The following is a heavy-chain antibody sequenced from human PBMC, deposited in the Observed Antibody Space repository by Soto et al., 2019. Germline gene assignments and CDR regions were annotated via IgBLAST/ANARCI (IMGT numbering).Heavy chain of an antibody. V-gene: IGHV3-13*01. J-gene: IGHJ6*02. Sequence: EVQLVESGGGLVQPGGSLRLSCAASGFTFSSYDMHWVRQATGKGLEWVSAIGTAGDTYYPGSVKGRFTISRENAKNSLYLQMNSPRAGDTAVYYCARGGRFREGSGRMDVWGQGPTVTVSS. CDR2: IGTAGDT. CDR3: ARGGRFREGSGRMDV. D-gene: IGHD3-3*01. CDR1: GFTFSSYD.